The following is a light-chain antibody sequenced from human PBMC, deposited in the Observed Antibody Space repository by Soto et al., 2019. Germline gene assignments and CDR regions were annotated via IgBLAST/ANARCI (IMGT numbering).Light chain of an antibody. CDR2: DAS. V-gene: IGKV3-11*01. Sequence: EIVLTQSPGTLSLSPGERATLSCRSSQRVSSTYLAWYQQKPGQAPRLLIYDASNRATGIPARFSGSGSGTDFTLTISSLEPEDFAVYYCQQRSNWPPGRLTCGGGTKVDIK. J-gene: IGKJ4*01. CDR3: QQRSNWPPGRLT. CDR1: QRVSSTY.